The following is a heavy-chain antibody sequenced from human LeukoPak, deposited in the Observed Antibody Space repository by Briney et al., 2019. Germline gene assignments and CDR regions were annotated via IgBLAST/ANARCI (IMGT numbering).Heavy chain of an antibody. CDR3: ARGPYCSGGSCYSVDY. D-gene: IGHD2-15*01. CDR2: ISAYNGNT. J-gene: IGHJ4*02. V-gene: IGHV1-18*01. CDR1: GYTFTSYG. Sequence: GASVKVSCKASGYTFTSYGISWVRQAPGQGLEWMGWISAYNGNTNYAQKLQGRVTMTTDTSTSTAYMELSSMRSDDTAVYYCARGPYCSGGSCYSVDYWGQGTLVTVSS.